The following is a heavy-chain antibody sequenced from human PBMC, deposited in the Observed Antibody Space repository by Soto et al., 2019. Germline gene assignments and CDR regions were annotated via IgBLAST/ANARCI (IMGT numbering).Heavy chain of an antibody. D-gene: IGHD3-3*01. V-gene: IGHV4-34*01. Sequence: PSETLSLTCAVYGGSFSCYYWSWIRQPPGKGLEWIGEINHSGSTNYNPSLKSRVTISVDTSKNQFSLKLSSVTAADTAVYYCARAIFGVGIIPFDYWGQGTLVTVSS. CDR1: GGSFSCYY. J-gene: IGHJ4*02. CDR2: INHSGST. CDR3: ARAIFGVGIIPFDY.